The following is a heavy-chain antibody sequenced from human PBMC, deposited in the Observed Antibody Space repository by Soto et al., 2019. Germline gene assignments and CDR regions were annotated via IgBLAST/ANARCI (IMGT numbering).Heavy chain of an antibody. Sequence: QVQLVQSGAEVKKPRSSVKVSFKSSGGNFSSYSISWVREAPGQGVEWMGRIIPILGIANYAQKFQGRVTITADKSTSTAYMELSSLRSEDTAVYYCARDGTTVTTPYYYYYGMDVWGQGTTVTVSS. CDR2: IIPILGIA. CDR1: GGNFSSYS. CDR3: ARDGTTVTTPYYYYYGMDV. J-gene: IGHJ6*02. V-gene: IGHV1-69*08. D-gene: IGHD4-17*01.